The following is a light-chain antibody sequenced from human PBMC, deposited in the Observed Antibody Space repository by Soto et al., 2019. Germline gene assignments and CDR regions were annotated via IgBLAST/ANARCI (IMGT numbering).Light chain of an antibody. CDR1: QGVTNW. J-gene: IGKJ4*01. CDR3: QQGYSFALT. Sequence: DLQMTQSPSSVSASVGDRVTITCRARQGVTNWLAWYQQKPGKAPKLVIYAASSLQSGVPSRFSRSGSGTDFTLTISSLQPEDCATYYCQQGYSFALTFGGGTKVAS. V-gene: IGKV1-12*01. CDR2: AAS.